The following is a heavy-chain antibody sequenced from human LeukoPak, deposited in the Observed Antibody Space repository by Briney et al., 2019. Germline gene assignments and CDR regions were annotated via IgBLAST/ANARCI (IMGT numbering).Heavy chain of an antibody. CDR1: GTSISSTPYY. V-gene: IGHV4-39*01. J-gene: IGHJ5*02. CDR2: IYYSVSSEST. CDR3: VRHTRVGFGDR. Sequence: PETLSLTCTVSGTSISSTPYYWGWIRQPPGKGLEWIATIYYSVSSESTSYNPSLKSRVTMSVDTSKNQLSLKLISVTAADTAVYYCVRHTRVGFGDRWGQGTLVTVSS. D-gene: IGHD3-10*01.